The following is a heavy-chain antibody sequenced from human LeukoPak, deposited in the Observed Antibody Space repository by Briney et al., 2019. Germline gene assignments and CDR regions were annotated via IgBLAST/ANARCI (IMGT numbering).Heavy chain of an antibody. J-gene: IGHJ5*02. CDR2: IYHSGST. Sequence: SETLSLTCTVSGGSISSGGYYWSWIRQHPGKGLEWIGYIYHSGSTYYNPSLKSRVTISVDRSKNQFSLKLSSVTAADTAVYYCARDQCYYDSSGYRGCWFDPWGQGTLVTVSS. D-gene: IGHD3-22*01. CDR1: GGSISSGGYY. CDR3: ARDQCYYDSSGYRGCWFDP. V-gene: IGHV4-30-2*01.